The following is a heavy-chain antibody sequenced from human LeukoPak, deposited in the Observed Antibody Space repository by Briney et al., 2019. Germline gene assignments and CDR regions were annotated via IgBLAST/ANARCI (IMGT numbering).Heavy chain of an antibody. CDR2: IYPGDSDS. CDR1: GYSFTSYW. CDR3: ARHSGYDSYYYYYGMDV. V-gene: IGHV5-51*01. J-gene: IGHJ6*02. D-gene: IGHD5-12*01. Sequence: GESLKISCKGSGYSFTSYWIGWVGQMPGKGLEWMGIIYPGDSDSRYSPSFQGQVTISADKSISTAYLQWSSLKASDTATYYCARHSGYDSYYYYYGMDVWGQGTTVTVSS.